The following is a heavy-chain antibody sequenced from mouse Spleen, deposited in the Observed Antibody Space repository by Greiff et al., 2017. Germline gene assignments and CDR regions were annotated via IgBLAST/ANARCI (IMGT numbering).Heavy chain of an antibody. V-gene: IGHV3-6*01. CDR1: GYSITSGYY. CDR3: ARALGQYAMDY. D-gene: IGHD4-1*01. J-gene: IGHJ4*01. Sequence: EVQRVESGPGLVKPSQSLSLTCSVTGYSITSGYYWNWIRQFPGNKLEWMGYISYDGSNNYNPSLKNRISITRDTSKNQFFLKLNSVTTEDTATYYCARALGQYAMDYWGQGTSVTVSS. CDR2: ISYDGSN.